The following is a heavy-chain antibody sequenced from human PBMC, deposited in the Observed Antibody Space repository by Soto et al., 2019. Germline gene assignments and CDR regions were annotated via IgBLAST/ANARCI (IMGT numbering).Heavy chain of an antibody. J-gene: IGHJ4*02. Sequence: PGGSLRLSCAASGFTFSYYGMHWVRQAPGKGLEWVAVIWYDGSNKYYAGSVKGRFTISRDNSKNRLYLQMNSLRAEDTALYYCARAYYYDSSAYYSGAYFDYWGQGTLVTVSS. D-gene: IGHD3-22*01. V-gene: IGHV3-33*01. CDR3: ARAYYYDSSAYYSGAYFDY. CDR1: GFTFSYYG. CDR2: IWYDGSNK.